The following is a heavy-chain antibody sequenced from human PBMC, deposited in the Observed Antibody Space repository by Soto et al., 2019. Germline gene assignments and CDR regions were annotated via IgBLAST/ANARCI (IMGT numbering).Heavy chain of an antibody. J-gene: IGHJ4*02. CDR2: MTHTGST. V-gene: IGHV4-34*01. CDR3: ASGGI. CDR1: DGSLSGYY. D-gene: IGHD3-10*01. Sequence: QVQLQQWGAGLLKPSETLSLTCAVFDGSLSGYYWSWIRQPPGKGLEWIGEMTHTGSTNYSPSLKTRLTISSDTSKNHFSLRLSSVTAADTAVYYCASGGIWGQGTLVTVSS.